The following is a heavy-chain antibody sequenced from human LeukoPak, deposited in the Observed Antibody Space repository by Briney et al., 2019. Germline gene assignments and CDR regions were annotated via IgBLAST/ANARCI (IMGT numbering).Heavy chain of an antibody. J-gene: IGHJ4*02. Sequence: GGSLRLSCAASGFTFDDYGMSWVRQGPGKGLEWVSTISISGDDTYYAESVKGRFTISRDNSKNTLYLRMNSLRAEDTAVYFCANPEWGTYLVGFDYWGQGTLVTVSS. V-gene: IGHV3-23*01. CDR3: ANPEWGTYLVGFDY. CDR2: ISISGDDT. CDR1: GFTFDDYG. D-gene: IGHD1-26*01.